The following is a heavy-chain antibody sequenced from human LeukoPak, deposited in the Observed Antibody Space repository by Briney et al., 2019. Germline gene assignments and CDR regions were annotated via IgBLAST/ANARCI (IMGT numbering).Heavy chain of an antibody. V-gene: IGHV4-34*01. CDR1: GGSFMVYY. CDR2: IHHSGST. Sequence: SETLSLTCAVYGGSFMVYYWSWIRQPPGKGLEWIGEIHHSGSTNYNPSLKSRVTISVDTSKNQFSLKLSSVTAADTAMYYCARLVNCGDFDYWGQGTLVTVSS. J-gene: IGHJ4*02. D-gene: IGHD4-17*01. CDR3: ARLVNCGDFDY.